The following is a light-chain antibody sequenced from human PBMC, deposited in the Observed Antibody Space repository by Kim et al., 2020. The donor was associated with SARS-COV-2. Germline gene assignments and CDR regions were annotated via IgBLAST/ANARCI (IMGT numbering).Light chain of an antibody. CDR1: SSDIGNYNY. CDR2: DVN. CDR3: SSYVTSSTVV. V-gene: IGLV2-14*03. J-gene: IGLJ2*01. Sequence: QSALTQPASVSGSPGQSVTISCTGTSSDIGNYNYVSWYQQHPGKAPKLMIYDVNKRPSGVSNRFSGSKSGNTASLTISGLRAEDEADYYCSSYVTSSTVVFGGGTQLTVL.